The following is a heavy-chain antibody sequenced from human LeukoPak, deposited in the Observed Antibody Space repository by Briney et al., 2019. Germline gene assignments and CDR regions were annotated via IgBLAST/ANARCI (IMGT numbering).Heavy chain of an antibody. J-gene: IGHJ6*03. CDR2: TYYRSKWYN. V-gene: IGHV6-1*01. CDR1: GDSVSSNSAA. D-gene: IGHD2-2*01. Sequence: SQTLSLTCAISGDSVSSNSAAWNWIRQSPSRGLEWLGRTYYRSKWYNDYAVSVKSRITINPDTSKNQFSLQLNSVTPEDTAVYYCARGERGYCSSTSCYREGDYYYYYYMDVWGKGTTVTISS. CDR3: ARGERGYCSSTSCYREGDYYYYYYMDV.